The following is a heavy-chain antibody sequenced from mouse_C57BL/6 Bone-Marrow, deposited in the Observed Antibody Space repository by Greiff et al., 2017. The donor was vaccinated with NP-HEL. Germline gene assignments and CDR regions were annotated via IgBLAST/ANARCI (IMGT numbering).Heavy chain of an antibody. V-gene: IGHV10-3*01. CDR1: GFTFNTYA. D-gene: IGHD1-1*01. CDR2: IRSKSSNYAT. J-gene: IGHJ1*03. CDR3: VRPHYYGSSYWYVDV. Sequence: GGGLVQPKGSLKLSCAASGFTFNTYAMHWVRQAPGKGLDWVARIRSKSSNYATYYADSVKDRFTISRDDSQSMLYLQMNNLKTEDTAMYYFVRPHYYGSSYWYVDVWGTGTTVTVSS.